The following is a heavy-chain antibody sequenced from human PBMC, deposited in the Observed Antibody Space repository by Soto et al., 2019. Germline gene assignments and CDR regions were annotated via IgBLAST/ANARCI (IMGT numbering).Heavy chain of an antibody. CDR3: ARDPGAASFDF. CDR1: GYTFTNYG. J-gene: IGHJ4*02. CDR2: INTSNDNK. V-gene: IGHV1-18*01. D-gene: IGHD2-15*01. Sequence: GASVKASCKASGYTFTNYGISWVRQAPGEGLEWVGWINTSNDNKLYAQKLQGRLTLTTDTSTSTAYMDLTTLRSDDTAVYFCARDPGAASFDFWAQGTLVTVSS.